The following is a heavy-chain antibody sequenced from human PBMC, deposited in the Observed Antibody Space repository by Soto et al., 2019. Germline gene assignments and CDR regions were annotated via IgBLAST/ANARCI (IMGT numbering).Heavy chain of an antibody. V-gene: IGHV1-3*01. CDR3: ARAILGGYGYTALNY. D-gene: IGHD3-16*01. Sequence: ASVKVSCKASGYTFTSYAMHWVRQAPGQRLEWMGWINAGNGNTKYAQKVQGRVTMTTDTSTSTAYMELRSLTSDDRAVYYCARAILGGYGYTALNYWGQGTPVTVSS. CDR1: GYTFTSYA. CDR2: INAGNGNT. J-gene: IGHJ4*02.